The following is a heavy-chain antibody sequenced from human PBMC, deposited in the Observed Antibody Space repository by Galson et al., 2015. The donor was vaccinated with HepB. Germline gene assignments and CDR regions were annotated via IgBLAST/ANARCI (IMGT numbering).Heavy chain of an antibody. CDR3: AKVPYSSGWWFDY. V-gene: IGHV3-30*18. D-gene: IGHD6-19*01. CDR2: ISYDGSNK. J-gene: IGHJ4*02. Sequence: SLRLSCAASGFTFSSYGMHWVRQAPGKGLEWVAVISYDGSNKYYADSVKGRFTISRDNSKNTLYLQMNSLRAEDTAVYYCAKVPYSSGWWFDYWGQGTLVTVSS. CDR1: GFTFSSYG.